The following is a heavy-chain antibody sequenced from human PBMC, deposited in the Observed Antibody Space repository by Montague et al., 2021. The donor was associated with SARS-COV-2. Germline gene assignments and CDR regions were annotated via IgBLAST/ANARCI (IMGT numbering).Heavy chain of an antibody. V-gene: IGHV4-34*01. CDR1: GGSFSGYY. CDR3: ARDTRDGVLLWFGGDWLDP. J-gene: IGHJ5*02. Sequence: SETLSLTCAVYGGSFSGYYWSWIRQPPGKGLEWIGEINHSGSTNYNPSLKSRVTISVDTSKNQFSLKLSSVTAADTAVYYCARDTRDGVLLWFGGDWLDPWGQGTLVTVSS. D-gene: IGHD3-10*01. CDR2: INHSGST.